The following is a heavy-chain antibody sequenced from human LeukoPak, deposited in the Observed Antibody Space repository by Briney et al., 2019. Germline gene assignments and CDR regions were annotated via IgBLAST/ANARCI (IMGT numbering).Heavy chain of an antibody. D-gene: IGHD5-12*01. CDR1: GGSISSYY. Sequence: SETLSLTCTVSGGSISSYYWSWIRQPPGKGLEWIGYIYYSGSTNYNPSLKSRVTISVDTSKNQFSLKLSSVTAADTAVYYCARGGVNSGYDRIDYNHFDYWGQGTLVTVSS. J-gene: IGHJ4*02. V-gene: IGHV4-59*01. CDR3: ARGGVNSGYDRIDYNHFDY. CDR2: IYYSGST.